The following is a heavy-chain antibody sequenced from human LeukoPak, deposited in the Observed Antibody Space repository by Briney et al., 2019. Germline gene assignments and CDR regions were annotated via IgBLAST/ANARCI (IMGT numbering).Heavy chain of an antibody. CDR1: GYTSTSYD. D-gene: IGHD3-3*01. Sequence: GASVKVSCKASGYTSTSYDINWVRQATGQGLEWMGWMNPNSGNTGYAQKFQGRVTMTRNTSVSTAYMELSSLRSEDTAVYYCARGFLGSYGMDVWGQGTTVTVSS. V-gene: IGHV1-8*01. J-gene: IGHJ6*02. CDR2: MNPNSGNT. CDR3: ARGFLGSYGMDV.